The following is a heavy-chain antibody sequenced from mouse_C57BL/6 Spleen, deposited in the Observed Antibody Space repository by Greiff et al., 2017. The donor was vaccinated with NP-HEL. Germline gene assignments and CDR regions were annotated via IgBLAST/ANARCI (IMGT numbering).Heavy chain of an antibody. J-gene: IGHJ2*01. CDR2: INPSTGGT. CDR1: GYSFTGYY. CDR3: ARPGLRYYFDY. D-gene: IGHD3-3*01. V-gene: IGHV1-42*01. Sequence: VQLQQSGPELVKPGASVKISCKASGYSFTGYYMNWVKQSPEKSLEWIGEINPSTGGTTYNQKFKAKATLTVDKSSSTAYMQLKSLTSEDSAVYYCARPGLRYYFDYWGQGTTLTVSS.